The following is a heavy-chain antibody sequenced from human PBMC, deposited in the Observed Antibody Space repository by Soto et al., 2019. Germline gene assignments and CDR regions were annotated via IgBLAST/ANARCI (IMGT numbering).Heavy chain of an antibody. CDR3: ARGTGGKSPEVGAFDI. CDR1: GGTFSSYA. CDR2: IIPIFGTA. Sequence: SVKVSCKASGGTFSSYAISWVRQAPGQGLEWMGGIIPIFGTANYAQKFQGRVTITADESTSTAYMELSSLRSEDTAVYYCARGTGGKSPEVGAFDIWGQGTMVTV. D-gene: IGHD1-26*01. V-gene: IGHV1-69*13. J-gene: IGHJ3*02.